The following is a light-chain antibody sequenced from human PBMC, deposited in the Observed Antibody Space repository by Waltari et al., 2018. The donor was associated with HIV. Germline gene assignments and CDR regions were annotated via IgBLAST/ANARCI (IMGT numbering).Light chain of an antibody. V-gene: IGLV2-14*01. CDR2: EVS. J-gene: IGLJ3*02. CDR3: SSYTTSSTLV. Sequence: QSALTQPASVSGSPGQSITLSCTGTSSDVGAYNYVSWYQPHPGKAPKLMIYEVSNRPSGVSNRFSGSKSGNTASLTISGLQAEDEADYYCSSYTTSSTLVFGGGTKVTVL. CDR1: SSDVGAYNY.